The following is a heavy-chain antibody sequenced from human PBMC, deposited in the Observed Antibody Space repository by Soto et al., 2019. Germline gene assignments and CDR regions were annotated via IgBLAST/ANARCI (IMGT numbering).Heavy chain of an antibody. CDR2: ISSSGSNK. Sequence: PGGSLRLSCAASGFTFSSYEMNWVRQAPGKGLEWVSYISSSGSNKYYADSVKGRFTISRDNSKNTLYLQMNSLRAEDTAVYYCARDPIQLWSTGPGGYYYYGMDVWGQGTTVTVSS. CDR1: GFTFSSYE. D-gene: IGHD5-18*01. CDR3: ARDPIQLWSTGPGGYYYYGMDV. V-gene: IGHV3-48*03. J-gene: IGHJ6*02.